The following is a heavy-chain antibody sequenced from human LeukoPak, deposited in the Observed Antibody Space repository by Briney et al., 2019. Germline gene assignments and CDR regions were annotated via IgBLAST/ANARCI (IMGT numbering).Heavy chain of an antibody. CDR1: GFTFEDYA. CDR3: AKDLGVDYYGSGTFYKEDYYYYMDV. Sequence: GRSLRLSCAASGFTFEDYAMHWVRQAPGKGLEWVSGISSNSGSIGYADSVKGRYTTSRDNAKNLLYLQMNSVRAEDTALYYCAKDLGVDYYGSGTFYKEDYYYYMDVWGKGTTVTVSS. J-gene: IGHJ6*03. D-gene: IGHD3-10*01. V-gene: IGHV3-9*01. CDR2: ISSNSGSI.